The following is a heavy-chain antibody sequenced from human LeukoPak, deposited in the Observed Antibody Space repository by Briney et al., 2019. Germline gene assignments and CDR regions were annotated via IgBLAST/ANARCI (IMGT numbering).Heavy chain of an antibody. CDR1: GXSFSSYA. D-gene: IGHD2-2*01. CDR3: AKGGYCSSSSCYYGWFEP. J-gene: IGHJ5*02. V-gene: IGHV3-23*01. Sequence: PGGSLRLSCAASGXSFSSYAMHWVRQAPGKGLEWVSTTSAGGSSTYYADSVKGRFTISRDNSTNTFYLQMNSLRAEDTAAYYCAKGGYCSSSSCYYGWFEPWGQGTLVTVSS. CDR2: TSAGGSST.